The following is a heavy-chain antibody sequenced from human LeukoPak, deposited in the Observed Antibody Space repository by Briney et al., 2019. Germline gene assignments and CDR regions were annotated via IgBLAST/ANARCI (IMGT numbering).Heavy chain of an antibody. CDR3: ATHMTVSGTRGCDN. Sequence: SGTLSLTCTVSGGSIYSSNWWSWVRQPPGKGLEWIGEMSQSGSTHYDPSLTGRVTISVDKSNNQFSLTLNSATAADTAMYFCATHMTVSGTRGCDNWGQGTLVTVSS. CDR2: MSQSGST. J-gene: IGHJ4*02. CDR1: GGSIYSSNW. D-gene: IGHD6-19*01. V-gene: IGHV4-4*02.